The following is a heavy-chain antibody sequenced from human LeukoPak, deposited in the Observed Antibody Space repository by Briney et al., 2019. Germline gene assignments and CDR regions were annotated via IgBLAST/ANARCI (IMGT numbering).Heavy chain of an antibody. Sequence: SETLSLTCAVYGGSFSGYYWSWIRQPPGKGLEWIGEINHSGSTNYNPSLKSRVTISVDTSKNQFSLKLSSVTAADTAVYYCARGRKRDDSGYFMIRNGRGLFDYWGQGTLVTVSS. CDR3: ARGRKRDDSGYFMIRNGRGLFDY. CDR1: GGSFSGYY. D-gene: IGHD3-22*01. CDR2: INHSGST. J-gene: IGHJ4*02. V-gene: IGHV4-34*01.